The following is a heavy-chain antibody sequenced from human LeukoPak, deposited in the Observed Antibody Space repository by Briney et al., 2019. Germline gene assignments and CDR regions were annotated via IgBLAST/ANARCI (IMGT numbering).Heavy chain of an antibody. CDR1: GFTFSSYA. CDR2: IRYDGSNK. Sequence: GGSLRLSCAASGFTFSSYAMHWVRQAPGKGLEWVAFIRYDGSNKYYADSVEGRFTISRDNSKNTLYLQMNSLRAEDTAVYYCAKDRGRTGATGGFDYWGQGTLVTVSS. J-gene: IGHJ4*02. V-gene: IGHV3-30*02. CDR3: AKDRGRTGATGGFDY. D-gene: IGHD1-7*01.